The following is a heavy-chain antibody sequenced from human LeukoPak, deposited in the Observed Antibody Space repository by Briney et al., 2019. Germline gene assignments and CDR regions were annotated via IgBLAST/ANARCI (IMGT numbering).Heavy chain of an antibody. CDR3: AKYVGQSGSNYYGLDV. D-gene: IGHD1-26*01. CDR1: GFTFSSYA. J-gene: IGHJ6*02. V-gene: IGHV3-23*01. Sequence: QPGGSLRLSCVVSGFTFSSYAMNCVRQAPGKGLEWVSGITASGGSTYYTDSVKGRFTISRDNSKNTLFMQMNSLRDEDTALYYCAKYVGQSGSNYYGLDVWGQGTAVTVSS. CDR2: ITASGGST.